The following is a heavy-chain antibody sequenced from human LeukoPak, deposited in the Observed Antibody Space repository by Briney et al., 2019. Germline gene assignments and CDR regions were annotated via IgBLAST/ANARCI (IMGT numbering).Heavy chain of an antibody. CDR2: MNPNSGNT. V-gene: IGHV1-8*01. J-gene: IGHJ4*02. Sequence: ASVKVSCKASGYTFTSYDINWVRQATGQGLEWMGWMNPNSGNTGYAQKFQGRATMTRNTSISTAYMELSSLRSEDTAVYYCARSSSSWYSREGYWGQGTLVTVSS. D-gene: IGHD6-13*01. CDR1: GYTFTSYD. CDR3: ARSSSSWYSREGY.